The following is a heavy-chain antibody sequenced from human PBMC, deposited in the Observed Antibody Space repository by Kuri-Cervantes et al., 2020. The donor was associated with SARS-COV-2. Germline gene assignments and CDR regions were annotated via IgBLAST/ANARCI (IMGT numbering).Heavy chain of an antibody. V-gene: IGHV1-46*01. CDR3: ARAELTGIDY. CDR1: GYIFTNYY. Sequence: ASVKVSCKASGYIFTNYYMSWVRQAPGQGLEWLGIINPSGGGTSYAQKFQGRVTMTRDTSTSTVYMELSSLRSEDTAVYYCARAELTGIDYWGQGTLVTVSS. CDR2: INPSGGGT. J-gene: IGHJ4*02. D-gene: IGHD7-27*01.